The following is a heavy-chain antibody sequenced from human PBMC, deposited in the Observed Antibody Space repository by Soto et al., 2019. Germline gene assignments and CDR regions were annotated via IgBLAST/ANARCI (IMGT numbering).Heavy chain of an antibody. V-gene: IGHV1-46*01. J-gene: IGHJ4*02. CDR3: ARDLLLIEPDNDY. CDR2: INPSGGST. D-gene: IGHD3-9*01. CDR1: GYTFTSYY. Sequence: QVQLVQSGAEVKKPGASVKVSCKASGYTFTSYYMHWVRQAPGQGLEWMGIINPSGGSTSYAQKCQGRVTMTRDTATRTVYMELSSLRSEDTAVYYCARDLLLIEPDNDYWGQGTLVTVSS.